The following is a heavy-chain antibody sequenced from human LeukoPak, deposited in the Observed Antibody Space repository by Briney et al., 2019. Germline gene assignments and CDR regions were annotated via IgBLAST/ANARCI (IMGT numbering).Heavy chain of an antibody. CDR3: ATLTTVVTAYYFDH. V-gene: IGHV4-61*08. CDR2: IYHSGST. J-gene: IGHJ4*02. CDR1: RGSVSSDGYY. Sequence: SETLSLTCTVSRGSVSSDGYYWSWIRQPPGKGLEWIGYIYHSGSTDYNPSLKSRVTISVDTSKSQFSLKLTSVTAADTAVYYCATLTTVVTAYYFDHWGQGTLVTVSS. D-gene: IGHD4-23*01.